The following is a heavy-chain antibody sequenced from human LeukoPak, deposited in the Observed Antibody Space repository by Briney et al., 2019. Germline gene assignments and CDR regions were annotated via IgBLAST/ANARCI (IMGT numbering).Heavy chain of an antibody. CDR3: ARERQLVTDY. D-gene: IGHD6-6*01. J-gene: IGHJ4*01. CDR1: GFSFSTYS. V-gene: IGHV3-21*06. Sequence: GESLTLSCVASGFSFSTYSMNWVRQAPGKGLEWVSSVTGSGTTKYYADSVKGRFVISRDNAKNSLYLQMNSLSAEDTAVYFCARERQLVTDYWGPGTLVTVSS. CDR2: VTGSGTTK.